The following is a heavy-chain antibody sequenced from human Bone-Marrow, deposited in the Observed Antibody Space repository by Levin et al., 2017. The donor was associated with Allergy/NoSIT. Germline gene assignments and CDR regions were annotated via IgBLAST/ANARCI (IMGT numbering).Heavy chain of an antibody. CDR1: GFTVSTNY. V-gene: IGHV3-66*01. CDR3: SSAPGFSDY. J-gene: IGHJ4*02. CDR2: IFSGGST. Sequence: TGGSLRLSCEASGFTVSTNYMAWVRQAPGKGLEWVSVIFSGGSTYYADSVKGRFTISRDNSKNTLYLQMNSLRVEDTAVYYCSSAPGFSDYWGQGTQVTVSS.